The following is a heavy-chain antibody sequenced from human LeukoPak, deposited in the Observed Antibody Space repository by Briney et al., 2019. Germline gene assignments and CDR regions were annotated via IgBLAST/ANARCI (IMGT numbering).Heavy chain of an antibody. V-gene: IGHV3-53*01. J-gene: IGHJ4*02. Sequence: GGSLRLSCAASGFTFSSYWMSWVRQAPGKGLEWVSVIYSGSSTYYADSVKGRFTISRDNSKNTLYLQMNSLRAEDTAVYYCAKAPLTYYFDYWGQGTLVTVSS. CDR1: GFTFSSYW. CDR3: AKAPLTYYFDY. CDR2: IYSGSST.